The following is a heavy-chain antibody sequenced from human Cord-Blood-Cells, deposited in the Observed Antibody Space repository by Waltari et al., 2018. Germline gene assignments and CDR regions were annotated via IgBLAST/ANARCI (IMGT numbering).Heavy chain of an antibody. CDR2: SIPILGKA. V-gene: IGHV1-69*09. CDR3: ARDMRSYYYYYYMDV. CDR1: GGTFSSYA. Sequence: QVQLVQSGAEVKKPGSSVKVSCKASGGTFSSYAISWVRQAPGQGLEWMGRSIPILGKANDAQKFQGRVTITADKSTSTAYMELSSLRSEDTAVYYCARDMRSYYYYYYMDVWGKGTTVTVSS. J-gene: IGHJ6*03. D-gene: IGHD1-26*01.